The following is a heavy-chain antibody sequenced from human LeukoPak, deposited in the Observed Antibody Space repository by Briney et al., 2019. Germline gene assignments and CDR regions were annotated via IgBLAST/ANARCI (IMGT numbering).Heavy chain of an antibody. J-gene: IGHJ4*02. CDR2: ISSSSSYI. CDR3: ARDGGKVRDTTMTDFDS. Sequence: GGSLRLSCAASGFTFSSYSMNWVRQAPGKGLEWVSSISSSSSYIYYADSVKGRFTISRDNAKTSLYPQMICRRAKDRAVYHCARDGGKVRDTTMTDFDSWGQGTLVTVSS. CDR1: GFTFSSYS. V-gene: IGHV3-21*01. D-gene: IGHD1-26*01.